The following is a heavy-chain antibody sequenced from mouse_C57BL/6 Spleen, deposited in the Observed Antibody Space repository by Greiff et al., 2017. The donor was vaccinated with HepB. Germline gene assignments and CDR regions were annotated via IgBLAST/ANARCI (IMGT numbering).Heavy chain of an antibody. CDR1: GYTFTSYG. V-gene: IGHV1-81*01. CDR2: IYPRSGNT. J-gene: IGHJ3*01. CDR3: ANLYYSAWFAY. Sequence: QVQLKESGAELARPGASVKLSCKASGYTFTSYGISWVKQRTGQGLEWIGEIYPRSGNTYYNEKFKGKATLTADKSSSTAYMELRSLTSEDSAVYFCANLYYSAWFAYWGQGTLVTVSA. D-gene: IGHD1-1*01.